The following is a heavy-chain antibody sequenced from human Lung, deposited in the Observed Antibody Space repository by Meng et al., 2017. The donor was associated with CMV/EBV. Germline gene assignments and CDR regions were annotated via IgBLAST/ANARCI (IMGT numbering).Heavy chain of an antibody. CDR2: VSYDGRHK. V-gene: IGHV3-30*04. J-gene: IGHJ6*01. D-gene: IGHD3-3*01. Sequence: GGSLRLXCAASGFTFSSSAMHWVRQAPGKGLEGVAVVSYDGRHKYYADSVKGRFTISRDNSKNSLYLQRNSLRPEDTAGDYWAGGIKEWSYFYYHAMDVWGQGSTVTVSS. CDR1: GFTFSSSA. CDR3: AGGIKEWSYFYYHAMDV.